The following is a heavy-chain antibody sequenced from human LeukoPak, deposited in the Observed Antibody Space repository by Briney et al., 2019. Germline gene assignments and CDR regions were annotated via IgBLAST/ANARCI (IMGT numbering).Heavy chain of an antibody. V-gene: IGHV3-7*01. CDR1: GFTFSSYW. D-gene: IGHD3-22*01. CDR2: IKQDGSEK. J-gene: IGHJ4*02. CDR3: ARDLYRIVVVPHYFDY. Sequence: GGSLRLSCAASGFTFSSYWMSWVRQAPGKGLEWVANIKQDGSEKYYVDSVKGRFTISRDSAKNSLYLQMNSLRAEDTAVYYCARDLYRIVVVPHYFDYWGQGTLVTVSS.